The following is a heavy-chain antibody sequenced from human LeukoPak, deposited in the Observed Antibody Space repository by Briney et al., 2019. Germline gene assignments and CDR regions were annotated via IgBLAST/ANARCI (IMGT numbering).Heavy chain of an antibody. CDR1: GGSISSGDYY. Sequence: SQTLSLTCTVSGGSISSGDYYWSWIRQPPGKGLEWIGYICYSGSTYYNRSLKIRVTISVDTSKNQFSLKLSSVTAAETAVYYCARVGGGSYGSGSYPDAFDIWGQGTMVTVPS. V-gene: IGHV4-30-4*01. J-gene: IGHJ3*02. CDR2: ICYSGST. D-gene: IGHD3-10*01. CDR3: ARVGGGSYGSGSYPDAFDI.